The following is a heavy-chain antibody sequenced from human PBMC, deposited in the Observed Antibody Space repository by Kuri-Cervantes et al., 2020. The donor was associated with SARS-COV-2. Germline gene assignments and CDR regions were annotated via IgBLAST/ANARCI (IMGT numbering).Heavy chain of an antibody. V-gene: IGHV4-38-2*01. CDR3: ARVFTASFDF. CDR1: GYSISSGYY. J-gene: IGHJ4*02. CDR2: IYHSGST. Sequence: GSLRLSCAVSGYSISSGYYWGWIRQPPGKGLEWIGSIYHSGSTYYNPSLKSRVTISLDTSTSQFSLKLSSVTAADTAVYYCARVFTASFDFWGQGTLVTVSS.